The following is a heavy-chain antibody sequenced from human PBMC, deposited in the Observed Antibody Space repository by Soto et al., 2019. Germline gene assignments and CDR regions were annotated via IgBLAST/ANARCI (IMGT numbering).Heavy chain of an antibody. V-gene: IGHV3-30-3*01. Sequence: QVQLVESGEGVVQPGRSLRLSCAASGFTFSSYAMHWVRQAPGKGLEWVAVISYDGSNKYYADSVKGRFTISRDNSKNTLYLQMNSLRAEDTAVYYCAVSEKVTAPIDYWGQGTLVTVSS. CDR3: AVSEKVTAPIDY. J-gene: IGHJ4*02. CDR2: ISYDGSNK. CDR1: GFTFSSYA. D-gene: IGHD2-21*02.